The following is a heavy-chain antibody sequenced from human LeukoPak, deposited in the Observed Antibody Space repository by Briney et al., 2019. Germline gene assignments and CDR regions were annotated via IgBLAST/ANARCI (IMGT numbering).Heavy chain of an antibody. Sequence: GGSLRLSCAASGFTFSNHAMSWFRQAPGKGLEWVSAISPPGGTTYFADSVKGRFNISRDNSKNTLYLQMNGLRAGDTAIYYCAREYSYGYDDWFDPWGQGTLVTVSS. CDR3: AREYSYGYDDWFDP. CDR1: GFTFSNHA. D-gene: IGHD5-18*01. J-gene: IGHJ5*02. V-gene: IGHV3-23*01. CDR2: ISPPGGTT.